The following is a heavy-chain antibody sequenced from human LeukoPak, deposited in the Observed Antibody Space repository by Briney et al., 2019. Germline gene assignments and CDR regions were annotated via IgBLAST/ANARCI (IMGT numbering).Heavy chain of an antibody. J-gene: IGHJ6*03. CDR2: IYYSGST. CDR1: GGSISSSSYY. Sequence: SETLSLTCTVSGGSISSSSYYWGWIRQPPGKGLEWIGSIYYSGSTYYNPSLKSRVTISVDTSKNQFSLKLSSVTAADTAVYYCARDVRDYHDSSGYKYYYYYYYMDVWGKGTTVTVSS. CDR3: ARDVRDYHDSSGYKYYYYYYYMDV. D-gene: IGHD3-22*01. V-gene: IGHV4-39*07.